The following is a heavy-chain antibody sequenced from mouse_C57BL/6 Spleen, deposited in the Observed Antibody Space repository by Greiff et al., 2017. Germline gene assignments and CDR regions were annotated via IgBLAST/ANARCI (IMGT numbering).Heavy chain of an antibody. CDR3: ARDMDDGNYRFAY. V-gene: IGHV1-55*01. CDR2: IYPGSGST. D-gene: IGHD2-1*01. CDR1: GYTFTSYW. J-gene: IGHJ3*01. Sequence: QVQLQQPGAELVKPGASVKMSCKASGYTFTSYWITWVKQRPGQGLEWIGDIYPGSGSTNYNEKFKSKATLTVDTSSSTAYMQLSSLTSEDSAVYYCARDMDDGNYRFAYWGQGTLVTVSA.